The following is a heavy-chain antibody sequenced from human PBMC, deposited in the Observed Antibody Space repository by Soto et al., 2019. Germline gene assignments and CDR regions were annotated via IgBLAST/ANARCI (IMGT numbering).Heavy chain of an antibody. CDR3: ARHYCSGGSCPPYNWFDP. Sequence: PGESLKISCKGSGYSFTSYWISWVRQMPGKGLEWMGRIDPSDSYTNYSPSFQGHVTISADKSISTAYLQWSSLKASDTAMYYCARHYCSGGSCPPYNWFDPWGQGTLVTVSS. J-gene: IGHJ5*02. CDR2: IDPSDSYT. D-gene: IGHD2-15*01. CDR1: GYSFTSYW. V-gene: IGHV5-10-1*01.